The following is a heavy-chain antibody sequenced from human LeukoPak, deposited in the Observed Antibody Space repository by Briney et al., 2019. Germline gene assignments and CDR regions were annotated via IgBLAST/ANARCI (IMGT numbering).Heavy chain of an antibody. J-gene: IGHJ4*02. CDR2: IRSDGSNI. V-gene: IGHV3-30*02. CDR3: ARGTQVRRSGIDY. Sequence: GGSLRLSCAASGFTFTTYGMHWVRQAPGKGLEWVAFIRSDGSNIYYADSVKGRFTISRDNSKNTLYLQMNSLRAEDTAVYYCARGTQVRRSGIDYWGQGILVTVSS. D-gene: IGHD1-26*01. CDR1: GFTFTTYG.